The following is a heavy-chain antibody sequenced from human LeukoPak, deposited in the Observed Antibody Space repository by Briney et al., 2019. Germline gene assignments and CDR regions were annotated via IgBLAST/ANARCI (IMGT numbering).Heavy chain of an antibody. Sequence: GASVKVSCKASGGTFSSYAISWVRQAPGQGLEWVGRIIPILGIPNYAQKFQGRVTITADKSTTTAYMELSSLRSEDTAVYYCATEAIVVVTARDYWYFDLWGRGTLVTVSS. CDR3: ATEAIVVVTARDYWYFDL. D-gene: IGHD2-21*02. CDR1: GGTFSSYA. J-gene: IGHJ2*01. V-gene: IGHV1-69*04. CDR2: IIPILGIP.